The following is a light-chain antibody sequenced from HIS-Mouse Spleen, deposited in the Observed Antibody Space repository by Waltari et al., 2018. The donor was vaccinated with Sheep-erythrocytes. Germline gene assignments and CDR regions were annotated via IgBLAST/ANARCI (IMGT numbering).Light chain of an antibody. Sequence: QSVLTQPPSASGTPGQRVTISCSGSSPNIGSNTVTWYQQLPGTAPKPLIYSNNQRPSGVPDRFSGSKSGTSASLAISGLQSEDEADYYCAAWDDSLNGVVFGGGTKLTVL. CDR2: SNN. V-gene: IGLV1-44*01. CDR1: SPNIGSNT. J-gene: IGLJ2*01. CDR3: AAWDDSLNGVV.